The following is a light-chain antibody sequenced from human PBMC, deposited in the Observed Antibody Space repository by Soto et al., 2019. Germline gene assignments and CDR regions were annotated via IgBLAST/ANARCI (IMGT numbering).Light chain of an antibody. CDR3: GSWDSSLSAYV. Sequence: QAVVTQPPSVSAAPGQKVTISCSGSSSNIGGNSVSWYQQLPGTAPKLLTYDDNKRPSGIPDRFSGSKSGTSATLGITGFQTGDEADYYCGSWDSSLSAYVFGTGTKVTVL. CDR1: SSNIGGNS. CDR2: DDN. J-gene: IGLJ1*01. V-gene: IGLV1-51*01.